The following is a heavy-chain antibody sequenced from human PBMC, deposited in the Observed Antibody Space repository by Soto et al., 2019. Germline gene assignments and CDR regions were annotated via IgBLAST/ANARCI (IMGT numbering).Heavy chain of an antibody. CDR3: ARENYYDSSGWFGP. Sequence: HPGGSLRLSCAASGFTFSSYWMSWVRQAPGKGLEWVANIKQDGSEKYYVDSVKGRFTISRDNAKNSLYLQMNSLRAEDTAVYYCARENYYDSSGWFGPWGQGTLVTVSS. D-gene: IGHD3-22*01. V-gene: IGHV3-7*05. CDR2: IKQDGSEK. J-gene: IGHJ5*02. CDR1: GFTFSSYW.